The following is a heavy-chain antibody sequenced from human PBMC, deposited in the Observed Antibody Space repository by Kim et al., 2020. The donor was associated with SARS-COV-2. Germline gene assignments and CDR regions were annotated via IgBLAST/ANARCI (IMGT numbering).Heavy chain of an antibody. J-gene: IGHJ5*01. V-gene: IGHV4-31*03. CDR1: GGSISGGTYY. CDR2: ISYSGST. D-gene: IGHD3-9*01. CDR3: ARSTGNVLRYFDW. Sequence: SETLSLTCTVSGGSISGGTYYWSWIRQHPGKGLESIGYISYSGSTYYNPSLKSRVTISVYTSKNQFSLKLSSVTAADTAVFYCARSTGNVLRYFDW.